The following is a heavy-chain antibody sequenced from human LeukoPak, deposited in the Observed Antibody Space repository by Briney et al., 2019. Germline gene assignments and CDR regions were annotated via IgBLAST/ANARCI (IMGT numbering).Heavy chain of an antibody. D-gene: IGHD2-2*01. CDR1: GGSISSGGYY. CDR2: IYYSGST. J-gene: IGHJ4*02. Sequence: PSETLSLTCTVSGGSISSGGYYWSWIRQHPGKGLEWIGYIYYSGSTYYNPSLKSRVTISVDTSKNQFSLKLSSVTAADTAVYYCARERRYCSSTSCYAFDYWGQGTLVTVSS. V-gene: IGHV4-31*03. CDR3: ARERRYCSSTSCYAFDY.